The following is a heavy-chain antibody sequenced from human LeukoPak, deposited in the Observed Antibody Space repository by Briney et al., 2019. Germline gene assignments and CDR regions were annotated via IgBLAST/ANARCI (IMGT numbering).Heavy chain of an antibody. V-gene: IGHV3-7*01. CDR3: ARDLDGSGSYYNY. J-gene: IGHJ4*02. Sequence: QAGGSLRLSCAASGFTFSSYWMSWVRQAPGKGLEWVANIKQDGSEKYYVDSVKGRFTISRDNAKNSLYLQMNSLRAEGTAVYYCARDLDGSGSYYNYWGQGTLVTVSS. D-gene: IGHD3-10*01. CDR1: GFTFSSYW. CDR2: IKQDGSEK.